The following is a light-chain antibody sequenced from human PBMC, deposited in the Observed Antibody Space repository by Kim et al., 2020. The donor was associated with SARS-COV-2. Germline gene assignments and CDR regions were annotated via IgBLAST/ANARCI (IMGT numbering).Light chain of an antibody. CDR1: QAISSD. CDR3: QKYNSVPFT. CDR2: AAS. J-gene: IGKJ3*01. V-gene: IGKV1-27*01. Sequence: ASEGDRVTIPCRASQAISSDLAWYQQKPGKVPKLLIYAASTLQSGVPSRFSGSGSGTDFTLTISSLQPEDVATYYCQKYNSVPFTFGPGTKVDIK.